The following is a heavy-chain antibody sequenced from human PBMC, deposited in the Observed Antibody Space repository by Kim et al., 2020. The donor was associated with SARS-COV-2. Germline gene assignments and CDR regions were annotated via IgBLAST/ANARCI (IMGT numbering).Heavy chain of an antibody. D-gene: IGHD6-19*01. V-gene: IGHV3-30*03. Sequence: GGSLRLSCAASGFTFSSYGMHWVRQAPGKGLEWVAVISYAVSNKYYADSVTGRFTISRDNSKNTLYLQMNSLRAEDTSGYYFATDQGYSRGWYPFYYWG. CDR1: GFTFSSYG. CDR3: ATDQGYSRGWYPFYY. CDR2: ISYAVSNK. J-gene: IGHJ4*01.